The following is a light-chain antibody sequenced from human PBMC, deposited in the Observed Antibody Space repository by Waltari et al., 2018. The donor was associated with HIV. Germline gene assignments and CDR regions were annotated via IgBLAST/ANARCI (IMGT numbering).Light chain of an antibody. V-gene: IGKV1-12*02. CDR3: QQSNNIPFT. J-gene: IGKJ3*01. CDR2: GAS. Sequence: DIRLTQSHSLVSASVGDDVTITCRASQAISDWVAWYQQRPGKAPTLLIYGASKLHAGVPSRFSGRGYGTNFNLTIGSLHPEDFATYFCQQSNNIPFTFGPGTQVDVQ. CDR1: QAISDW.